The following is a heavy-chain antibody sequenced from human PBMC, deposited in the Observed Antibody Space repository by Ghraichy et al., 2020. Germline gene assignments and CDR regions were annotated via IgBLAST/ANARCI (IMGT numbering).Heavy chain of an antibody. D-gene: IGHD1-26*01. CDR3: ARGTGGSFVPYNWFDP. CDR2: IYHTGST. V-gene: IGHV4-38-2*02. CDR1: GSSISSGYY. Sequence: SETLSLTCTVSGSSISSGYYWGWIRQPPGKGLEWIGSIYHTGSTYYNPSLKSRVTISVDTSKNQFSLKLSSVTAADTAVYYCARGTGGSFVPYNWFDPWGQGTLVNVSS. J-gene: IGHJ5*02.